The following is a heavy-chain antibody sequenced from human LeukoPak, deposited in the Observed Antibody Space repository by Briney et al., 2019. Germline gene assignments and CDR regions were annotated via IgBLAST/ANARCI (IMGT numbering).Heavy chain of an antibody. J-gene: IGHJ5*02. D-gene: IGHD3-22*01. CDR1: GYTFTDYY. CDR2: INANTGDT. V-gene: IGHV1-2*06. Sequence: ASVKVSCKASGYTFTDYYMHWVRQAPGQGLEWMGRINANTGDTNYAQKFQGRVTMTRDTSLTTVYMELSRLRSDGTAVYYCARTHPRYYYDSSPQNWFDPWGQGTLVTVSS. CDR3: ARTHPRYYYDSSPQNWFDP.